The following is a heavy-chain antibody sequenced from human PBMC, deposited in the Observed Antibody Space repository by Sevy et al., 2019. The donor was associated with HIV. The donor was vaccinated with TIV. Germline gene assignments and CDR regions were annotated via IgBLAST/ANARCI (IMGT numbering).Heavy chain of an antibody. CDR2: ISSSSSYI. CDR1: GFTFSSYS. D-gene: IGHD3-22*01. V-gene: IGHV3-21*01. CDR3: AREKHYYDSSGYFVFDY. J-gene: IGHJ4*02. Sequence: GGSLRLSCAASGFTFSSYSMNWVRQAPGKGLEWVSSISSSSSYIYYADSVKGRFTISRDNAKNSQYLQMNSLRAEDTAVYYCAREKHYYDSSGYFVFDYWAQGTLVTVSS.